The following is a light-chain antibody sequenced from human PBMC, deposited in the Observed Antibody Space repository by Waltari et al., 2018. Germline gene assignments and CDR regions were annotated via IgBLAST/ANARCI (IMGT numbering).Light chain of an antibody. CDR3: QKYNRPWT. V-gene: IGKV1-5*03. CDR2: KAS. Sequence: DIQPPQSPSTVSASVGDRVTISCWASQHIHSWLAWYQQKPGKAPRALIYKASNLHNGVPSRFSGSGFGTEFTLTISSLQPDDFATYYCQKYNRPWTFGQGTRV. J-gene: IGKJ1*01. CDR1: QHIHSW.